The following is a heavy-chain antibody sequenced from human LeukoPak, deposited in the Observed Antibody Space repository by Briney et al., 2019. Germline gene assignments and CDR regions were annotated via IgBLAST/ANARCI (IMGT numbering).Heavy chain of an antibody. CDR3: TREIVDTAMVFDP. V-gene: IGHV3-73*01. J-gene: IGHJ5*02. D-gene: IGHD5-18*01. CDR1: GFTFSSSA. CDR2: IRSKANSYAT. Sequence: GGSLRLSCAASGFTFSSSAMHWVRQASGKGLEWVGRIRSKANSYATAYAASVKGRFTISRDDSKNTAYLQMNSLKTEDTAVYYCTREIVDTAMVFDPWGQGTLVTVSS.